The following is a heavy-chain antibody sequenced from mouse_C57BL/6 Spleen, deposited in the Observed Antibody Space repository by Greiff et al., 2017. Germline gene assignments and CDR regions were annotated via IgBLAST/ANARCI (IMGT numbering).Heavy chain of an antibody. CDR2: ISSGGDYI. Sequence: DVMLVESGEGLVKPGGSLKLSCAASGFTFSSYAMSWVRQTPEKRLEWVAYISSGGDYIYYADTVKGRFTISRDNARNTLYLQMSSLKSEDTAMYYCTRDRNYGYGFDYWGQGTTLTVSS. J-gene: IGHJ2*01. V-gene: IGHV5-9-1*02. CDR3: TRDRNYGYGFDY. D-gene: IGHD2-2*01. CDR1: GFTFSSYA.